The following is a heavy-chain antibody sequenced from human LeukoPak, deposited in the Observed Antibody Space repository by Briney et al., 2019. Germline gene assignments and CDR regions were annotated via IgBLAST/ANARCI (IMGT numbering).Heavy chain of an antibody. Sequence: SVKVSCKASGFTFPSSVVQWVRQARGQRLEWMGWIVVGSGNTNYAQKFQERVTITRDMSTRTAYLDLSSLGSEDTAVYYCAALSLPPSRQQLVNDYWGQGTLVTVSS. D-gene: IGHD6-13*01. V-gene: IGHV1-58*01. J-gene: IGHJ4*02. CDR3: AALSLPPSRQQLVNDY. CDR2: IVVGSGNT. CDR1: GFTFPSSV.